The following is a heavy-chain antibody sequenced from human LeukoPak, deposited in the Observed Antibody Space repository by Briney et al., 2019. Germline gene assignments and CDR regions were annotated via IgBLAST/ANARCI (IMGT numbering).Heavy chain of an antibody. V-gene: IGHV1-2*02. Sequence: AASVKVSCKASGYTFTGYYMHWVRQAPGQGLEWMGWINPNSGGTNYARKFQGRVTMTRDTSIGTAYMELSRLRSDDTAVYYCARGYDFWSGYPYFDYWGQGTLVTVSS. CDR1: GYTFTGYY. J-gene: IGHJ4*02. CDR3: ARGYDFWSGYPYFDY. CDR2: INPNSGGT. D-gene: IGHD3-3*01.